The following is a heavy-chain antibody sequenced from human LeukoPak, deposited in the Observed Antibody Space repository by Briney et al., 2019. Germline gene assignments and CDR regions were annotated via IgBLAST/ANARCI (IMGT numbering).Heavy chain of an antibody. V-gene: IGHV1-18*01. CDR2: ISAYNGNT. J-gene: IGHJ5*02. D-gene: IGHD6-19*01. Sequence: ASVKVSCKASGYTFINYGISWVRQAPGQGLEWMGWISAYNGNTNYAQKLQGRVTMTTDISTSTAYMELRSLRSDDTAVYYCARDSIGSGWTPWGQGTLVTVSS. CDR3: ARDSIGSGWTP. CDR1: GYTFINYG.